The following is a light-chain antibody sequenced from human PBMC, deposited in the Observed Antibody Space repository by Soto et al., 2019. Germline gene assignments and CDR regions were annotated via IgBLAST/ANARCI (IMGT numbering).Light chain of an antibody. CDR1: SSNIGTNY. Sequence: QSVLTQLPSVSAAPGQQVTISCSGNSSNIGTNYVFWYQELPGTDHQLLIYENAKRPYGIPDRFSVSKSGMSATLDLIGHQTGVEADYSCGTWDRSLRAFHWVFGGGTKVTVL. J-gene: IGLJ3*02. CDR3: GTWDRSLRAFHWV. V-gene: IGLV1-51*02. CDR2: ENA.